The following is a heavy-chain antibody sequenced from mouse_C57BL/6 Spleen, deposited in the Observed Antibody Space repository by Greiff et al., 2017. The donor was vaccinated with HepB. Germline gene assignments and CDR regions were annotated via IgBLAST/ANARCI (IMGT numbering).Heavy chain of an antibody. Sequence: DVKLVESGGGLVKPGGSLKLSCAASGFTFSSYAMSWVRQTPEKRLEWVATISDGGSYTYYPDNVKGRFTISRDNAKNNLYLQMSHLKSEDTAMYYCARDGKLTGTYFDYWGQGTTLTVSS. D-gene: IGHD4-1*01. V-gene: IGHV5-4*01. CDR3: ARDGKLTGTYFDY. CDR1: GFTFSSYA. J-gene: IGHJ2*01. CDR2: ISDGGSYT.